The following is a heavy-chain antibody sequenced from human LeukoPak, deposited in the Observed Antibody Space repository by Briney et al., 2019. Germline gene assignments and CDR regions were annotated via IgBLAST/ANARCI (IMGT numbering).Heavy chain of an antibody. J-gene: IGHJ4*02. D-gene: IGHD3-10*01. CDR2: IKQDGSEK. CDR1: GFTFSSYW. V-gene: IGHV3-7*01. CDR3: ARGVWFGELFEKYYFDY. Sequence: GGSKRLSCAASGFTFSSYWMSWLRQAPGKGLEWVANIKQDGSEKYYVDSVKGRFTISRDNAKNSLYLQMNSLRAEDTAVYYCARGVWFGELFEKYYFDYWGQGTLVTVSS.